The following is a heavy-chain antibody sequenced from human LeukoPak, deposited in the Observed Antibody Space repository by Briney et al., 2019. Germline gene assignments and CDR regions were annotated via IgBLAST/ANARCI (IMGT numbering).Heavy chain of an antibody. CDR3: ARDHVYGGADY. CDR1: GFTFHNYA. D-gene: IGHD5/OR15-5a*01. V-gene: IGHV3-43*02. J-gene: IGHJ4*02. Sequence: LAGGSLRLSCAASGFTFHNYAIHWVRHAPGKGLEWVSLTSGDGITTYFADSVKGRFTISRDNSKSSLFLQMNSLRTEDTALYYCARDHVYGGADYWGQGTLVTVSS. CDR2: TSGDGITT.